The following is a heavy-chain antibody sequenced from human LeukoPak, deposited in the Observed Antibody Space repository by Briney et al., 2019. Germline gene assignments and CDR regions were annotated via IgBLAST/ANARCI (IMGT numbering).Heavy chain of an antibody. Sequence: SETLSLTCAVYGGSFGGYYWSWIRQPPGKGLEWIGEINHSGSTNYNPSLKSRVTISVDTSKNQFSLKLSSVTAADTAVYYCAREKLWFGELLYEEMDVWGKGTTVTVSS. CDR3: AREKLWFGELLYEEMDV. CDR1: GGSFGGYY. CDR2: INHSGST. D-gene: IGHD3-10*01. J-gene: IGHJ6*04. V-gene: IGHV4-34*01.